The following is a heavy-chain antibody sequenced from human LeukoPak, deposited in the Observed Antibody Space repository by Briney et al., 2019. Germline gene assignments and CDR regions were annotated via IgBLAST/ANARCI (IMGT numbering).Heavy chain of an antibody. D-gene: IGHD3-10*01. Sequence: PGRSLRLSCAASGFTFSSYGMHWVCQAPGKGLEWVAAISYDGTNKYYVDSVKGRFTISRDNSKNTLYLQMNRPGPEDTAVYYCAKDRFSYASGNTDYWGQGTLVTVSS. CDR2: ISYDGTNK. CDR1: GFTFSSYG. V-gene: IGHV3-30*18. CDR3: AKDRFSYASGNTDY. J-gene: IGHJ4*02.